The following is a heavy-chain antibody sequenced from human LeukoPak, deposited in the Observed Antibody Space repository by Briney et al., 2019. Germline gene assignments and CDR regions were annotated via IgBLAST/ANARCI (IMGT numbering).Heavy chain of an antibody. D-gene: IGHD2-2*01. Sequence: GGSLRLSCAASGFTFSSYWMSWVRQAPGEGLEWVSGISKSGDNTYYTDSVKGRFTISRDNSRNTLHLQMSSLRAEDTALYYCVKDRCDGTTCPEVWGQGTLVTVSS. CDR2: ISKSGDNT. CDR1: GFTFSSYW. V-gene: IGHV3-23*01. J-gene: IGHJ4*02. CDR3: VKDRCDGTTCPEV.